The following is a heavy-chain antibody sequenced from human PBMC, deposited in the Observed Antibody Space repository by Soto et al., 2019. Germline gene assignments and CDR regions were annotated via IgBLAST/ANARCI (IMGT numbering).Heavy chain of an antibody. V-gene: IGHV1-18*01. Sequence: ASVKVSCKASGYTFTSYGISWVRQAPGQGLEWMGWISAYNGNTNYAQKLQGRVTMTTDTSTSTAYLELRSLRSDDSAVYYCAMRERVSSGFDPWGQGTQVTVSS. CDR2: ISAYNGNT. CDR3: AMRERVSSGFDP. D-gene: IGHD6-6*01. J-gene: IGHJ5*02. CDR1: GYTFTSYG.